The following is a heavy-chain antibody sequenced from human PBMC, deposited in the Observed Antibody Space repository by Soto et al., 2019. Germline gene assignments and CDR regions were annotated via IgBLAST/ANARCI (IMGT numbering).Heavy chain of an antibody. D-gene: IGHD3-3*01. CDR3: ARDVGPVTIFGEALSGYFDF. V-gene: IGHV3-7*03. J-gene: IGHJ4*02. CDR2: IKEDGSER. Sequence: VQLVESGGGLVQPGGSLRLYCAESGFSFGTYWMSWVRQAPGKGLEWLASIKEDGSERYYRDSVKGRFTIFRDNAKGTLSMHMNSLRGEDTAFYYCARDVGPVTIFGEALSGYFDFWGQGTLVTVSS. CDR1: GFSFGTYW.